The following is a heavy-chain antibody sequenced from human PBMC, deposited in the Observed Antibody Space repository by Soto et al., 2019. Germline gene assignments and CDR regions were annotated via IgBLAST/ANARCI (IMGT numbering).Heavy chain of an antibody. D-gene: IGHD5-12*01. V-gene: IGHV1-69*02. CDR2: IIPILGIA. CDR3: ARGPYSGYDLYYYYYMDV. J-gene: IGHJ6*03. Sequence: QVQLVQSGAEVKKPGSSVKVSCKASGGTFSSNTISWVRQAPGQGLEWMGRIIPILGIANYAQKFQGRVTITADKSTSTAYMELSSLRSEDTAVYYCARGPYSGYDLYYYYYMDVWGKGTTVTVSS. CDR1: GGTFSSNT.